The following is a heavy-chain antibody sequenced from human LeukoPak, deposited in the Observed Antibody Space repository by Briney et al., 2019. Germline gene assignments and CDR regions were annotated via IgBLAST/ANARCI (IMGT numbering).Heavy chain of an antibody. D-gene: IGHD3-22*01. CDR1: GFTFSNAW. V-gene: IGHV3-15*07. Sequence: SGGSLRLSCAASGFTFSNAWMNWVRQAPGKGLEWVGRTKSKTDGGTTDYAAPVKGRFTISRDDSKNTLYLQMNSLKTEDTAVYYCWILGTMMGGGQGTLVTVSS. CDR3: WILGTMMG. CDR2: TKSKTDGGTT. J-gene: IGHJ4*02.